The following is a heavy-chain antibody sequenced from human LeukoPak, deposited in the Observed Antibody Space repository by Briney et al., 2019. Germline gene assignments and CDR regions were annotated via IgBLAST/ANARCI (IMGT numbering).Heavy chain of an antibody. CDR2: IYYGGGT. CDR1: GGSISSYC. CDR3: ARLMKCSASYYYGMDV. V-gene: IGHV4-59*01. J-gene: IGHJ6*02. D-gene: IGHD3-10*02. Sequence: SETLSLTCTVSGGSISSYCWSWIRQSPGKGLEWIGYIYYGGGTNYNPSLKSRVTISVATSENQFSLHLSSVTAADTAVYYCARLMKCSASYYYGMDVWGQGTTVTVSS.